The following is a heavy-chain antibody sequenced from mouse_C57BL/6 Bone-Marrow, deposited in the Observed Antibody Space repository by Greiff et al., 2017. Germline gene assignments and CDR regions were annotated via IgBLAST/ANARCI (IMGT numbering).Heavy chain of an antibody. Sequence: LQQSGAELVRPGASVKLSCTSSGFNIKDDYMHWVKQRPEQGLEWIGWIDPENGDTEYASKFQGKATITADTSSNTAYLQLSSLTSEDTAVYYCTTWDYYYGSSYGNAMDYWGQGTSVTVSS. J-gene: IGHJ4*01. D-gene: IGHD1-1*01. CDR1: GFNIKDDY. V-gene: IGHV14-4*01. CDR3: TTWDYYYGSSYGNAMDY. CDR2: IDPENGDT.